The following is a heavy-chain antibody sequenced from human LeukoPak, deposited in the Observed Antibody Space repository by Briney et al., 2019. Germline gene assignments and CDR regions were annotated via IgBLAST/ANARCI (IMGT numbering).Heavy chain of an antibody. Sequence: ASETLSLTCAVYGGSFSGYYWSWIRQPPGKGLEWIGEINHSGSTNYNPSLKSRVTISVDTSKNQFSLKLSSVTAADTAVYYCAKDCSGGSCYYMDVWGKGTTVTVSS. J-gene: IGHJ6*03. CDR3: AKDCSGGSCYYMDV. CDR1: GGSFSGYY. CDR2: INHSGST. V-gene: IGHV4-34*01. D-gene: IGHD2-15*01.